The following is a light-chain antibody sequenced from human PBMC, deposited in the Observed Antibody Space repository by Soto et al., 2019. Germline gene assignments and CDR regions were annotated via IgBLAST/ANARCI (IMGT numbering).Light chain of an antibody. V-gene: IGLV2-14*01. Sequence: QSLLSQPASVSGSPGQSITISCTGTSSDICGYNFLSWYHQHPGKAPKLMIYEVSNRPSGVSDRFSGSKSVNTASLTISGPQAEDEADYYGSSFRSXTTLLGTGTKVXV. CDR2: EVS. CDR3: SSFRSXTTL. J-gene: IGLJ1*01. CDR1: SSDICGYNF.